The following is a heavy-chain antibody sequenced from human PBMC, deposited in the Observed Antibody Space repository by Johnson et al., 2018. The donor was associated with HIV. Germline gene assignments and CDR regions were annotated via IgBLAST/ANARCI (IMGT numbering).Heavy chain of an antibody. Sequence: EVQLVESGGGLVKPGGSLRLSCAASGFTFSSYDMHWVRQATGKGLEWVSAIGTAGDTYYPGSVKGRFTISRENAKNSLYLQMNSLRAEDTAVYYCAKPGGTPDPTYYYGSGRGAFDIWGQGTMVTVSS. CDR2: IGTAGDT. J-gene: IGHJ3*02. CDR3: AKPGGTPDPTYYYGSGRGAFDI. D-gene: IGHD3-10*01. CDR1: GFTFSSYD. V-gene: IGHV3-13*01.